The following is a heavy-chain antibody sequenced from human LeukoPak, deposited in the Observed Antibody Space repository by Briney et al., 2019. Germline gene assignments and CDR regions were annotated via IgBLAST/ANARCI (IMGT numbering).Heavy chain of an antibody. CDR3: AKAALKAYSGYKGYFDY. Sequence: GGSLRLSCAASGFTFSSYAMSWVRQAPGKGLEWVSAISGSGGSTYYADSVKGRFTISRDNSKNTLYLQMNSLRAEDTAVYYCAKAALKAYSGYKGYFDYWGQGTLVTVSS. V-gene: IGHV3-23*01. CDR2: ISGSGGST. J-gene: IGHJ4*02. CDR1: GFTFSSYA. D-gene: IGHD5-12*01.